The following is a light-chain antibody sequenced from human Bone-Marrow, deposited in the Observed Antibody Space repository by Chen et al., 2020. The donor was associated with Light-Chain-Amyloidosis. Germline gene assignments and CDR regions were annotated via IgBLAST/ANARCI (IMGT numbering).Light chain of an antibody. J-gene: IGLJ1*01. CDR2: EVT. V-gene: IGLV2-14*01. CDR1: SSDVGGDNH. CDR3: SSYTITNTLV. Sequence: QSPLTQPASVSGSPGQSITISCTGTSSDVGGDNHVSWYQQHPDKAPKLMIYEVTNRPSWVPDRFSGSKSDNTASLTISGLRTEDEADYFCSSYTITNTLVFGSGTRVTVL.